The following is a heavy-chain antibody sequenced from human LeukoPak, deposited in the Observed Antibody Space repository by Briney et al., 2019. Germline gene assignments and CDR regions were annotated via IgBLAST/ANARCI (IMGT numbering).Heavy chain of an antibody. V-gene: IGHV4-30-2*01. J-gene: IGHJ5*02. CDR1: GGSISSGGYS. CDR3: ARVYCSGGSCYWFDP. CDR2: IYHSGST. Sequence: PSQTLSLTCAVSGGSISSGGYSWSWIRQPPGKGLEWIGYIYHSGSTYYNPSLKSRVTISVDRSKNQFSLKLSSVTAADTAVHYCARVYCSGGSCYWFDPWGQGTLVTVSS. D-gene: IGHD2-15*01.